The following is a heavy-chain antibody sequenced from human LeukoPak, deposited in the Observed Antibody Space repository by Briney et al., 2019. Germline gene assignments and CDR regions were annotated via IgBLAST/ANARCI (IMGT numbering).Heavy chain of an antibody. Sequence: ASVKVSCKASGYTFTSYYMHWVRQAPGQGLEWMGIINPSGGSTSYAQKFQGRVTMTRDTSTSTVYMELSSLRADDTAVYYCAKDGGVWFGESNDYWGQGTLVTVSS. V-gene: IGHV1-46*01. CDR3: AKDGGVWFGESNDY. CDR2: INPSGGST. D-gene: IGHD3-10*01. CDR1: GYTFTSYY. J-gene: IGHJ4*02.